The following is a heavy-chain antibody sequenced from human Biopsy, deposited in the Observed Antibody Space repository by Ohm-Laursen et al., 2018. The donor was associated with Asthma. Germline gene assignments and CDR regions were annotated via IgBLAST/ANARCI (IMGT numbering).Heavy chain of an antibody. D-gene: IGHD6-13*01. V-gene: IGHV3-30*18. Sequence: SSLRLSCAASGFNLHNYGMNWVRRAPGKGLEWVAQILFDGRKINYPDSVKGRFTISRDNSKNMVYLQMNSLRPEDTAVYYCAKDRVAGRSYYFDYWGQGSLVSVSS. CDR3: AKDRVAGRSYYFDY. J-gene: IGHJ4*02. CDR2: ILFDGRKI. CDR1: GFNLHNYG.